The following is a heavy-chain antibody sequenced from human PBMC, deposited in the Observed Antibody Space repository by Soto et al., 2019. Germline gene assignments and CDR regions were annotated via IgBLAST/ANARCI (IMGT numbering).Heavy chain of an antibody. Sequence: LSLTCTVSGGSISSYYWSWIRQPPGKGLEWIGYIYYSGSTNYNPSLKSRVTISVDTSKNQFSLKLSSVTAADTAVYYCARQWLVPTPGVYFDYWGQGTLVTVS. CDR3: ARQWLVPTPGVYFDY. CDR1: GGSISSYY. CDR2: IYYSGST. D-gene: IGHD6-19*01. J-gene: IGHJ4*02. V-gene: IGHV4-59*08.